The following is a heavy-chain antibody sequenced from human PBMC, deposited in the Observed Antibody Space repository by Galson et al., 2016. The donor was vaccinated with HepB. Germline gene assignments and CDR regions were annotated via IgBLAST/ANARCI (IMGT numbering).Heavy chain of an antibody. CDR2: TYFRSKWYS. V-gene: IGHV6-1*01. J-gene: IGHJ4*02. CDR3: VEGFSLRN. CDR1: GDSVSRNTAA. Sequence: CAISGDSVSRNTAAWNWIRQSPSRGLEWLGRTYFRSKWYSDYGVAVNGRITISPDTAKSQFSLHLTSVTPDDTGIYYCVEGFSLRNWGQGTLVTVSS.